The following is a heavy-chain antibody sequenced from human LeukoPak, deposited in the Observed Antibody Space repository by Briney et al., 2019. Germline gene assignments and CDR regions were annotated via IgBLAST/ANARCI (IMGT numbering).Heavy chain of an antibody. V-gene: IGHV4-59*01. D-gene: IGHD3-22*01. J-gene: IGHJ3*02. CDR1: GGSISSYY. CDR2: IYYSGST. CDR3: ARDPENDSSGFAFDI. Sequence: PSETLSLTCTVSGGSISSYYWSWIRQPPGKGLEWIGYIYYSGSTNYNPSLKSRVTISVDTSKNQFSLKLSSVTAADTAVYYCARDPENDSSGFAFDIWGQGTMVTVSS.